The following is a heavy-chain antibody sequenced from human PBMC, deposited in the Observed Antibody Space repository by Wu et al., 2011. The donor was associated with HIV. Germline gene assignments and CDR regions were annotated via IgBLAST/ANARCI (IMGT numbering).Heavy chain of an antibody. V-gene: IGHV1-18*01. CDR1: LHLNQLW. J-gene: IGHJ1*01. CDR2: ISAYNGNT. CDR3: AREGGDGYNLKH. Sequence: VQKPGASVDGLLQGFWLHLNQLWHQLGATGPGQGPEWMGWISAYNGNTNYAQKLQGRVTMTTDTSTSTAYMELRSLRSDDTAVYYCAREGGDGYNLKHWGQGTLVTVSS. D-gene: IGHD5-24*01.